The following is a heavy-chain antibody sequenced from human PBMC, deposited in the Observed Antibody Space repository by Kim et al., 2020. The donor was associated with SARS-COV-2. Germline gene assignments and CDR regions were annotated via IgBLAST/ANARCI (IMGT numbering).Heavy chain of an antibody. V-gene: IGHV1-8*01. Sequence: GDAQKFQGRVTMAWTTSTSTAYMELSGLRSEDTAVYYCARVFGFYYHYMDVWGKGTTVTVSS. J-gene: IGHJ6*03. D-gene: IGHD3-10*01. CDR3: ARVFGFYYHYMDV.